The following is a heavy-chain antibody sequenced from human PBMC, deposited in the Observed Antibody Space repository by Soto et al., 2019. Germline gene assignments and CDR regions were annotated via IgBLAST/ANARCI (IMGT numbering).Heavy chain of an antibody. CDR2: ISYDGSKE. V-gene: IGHV3-30*18. D-gene: IGHD3-10*01. CDR1: GFTFSSYA. CDR3: VKEGVLATYGMDV. Sequence: GGSLRLSCAASGFTFSSYAMHWVRQAPGKGLEWVAGISYDGSKEYYRDSLRGRLTISRDNSKNTLYLQMNSLRAEDTAMYYCVKEGVLATYGMDVWGQGTTVTSP. J-gene: IGHJ6*02.